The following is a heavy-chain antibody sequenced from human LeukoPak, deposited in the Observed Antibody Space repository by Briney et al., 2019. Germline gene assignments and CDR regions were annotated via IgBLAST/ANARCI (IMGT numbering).Heavy chain of an antibody. V-gene: IGHV3-66*01. D-gene: IGHD2-15*01. J-gene: IGHJ4*02. CDR3: AGASSYGIILDATSFDL. CDR2: IYRGGAT. CDR1: GLIGSDGY. Sequence: GGSLRLSCAVSGLIGSDGYMSWVRQAPGKGLEWLSIIYRGGATYYADSVKGRFTISRDDSNYTWHLQLNSLRAEDTAVYFCAGASSYGIILDATSFDLWGQGTLVIASS.